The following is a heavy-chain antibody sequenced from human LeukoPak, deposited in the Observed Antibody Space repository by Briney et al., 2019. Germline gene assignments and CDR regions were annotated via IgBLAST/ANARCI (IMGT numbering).Heavy chain of an antibody. V-gene: IGHV3-9*01. J-gene: IGHJ4*02. Sequence: GGSLRLSYAASGFTFDDYAMHWVRQAPGKGLEWVSGISWNSGSIGYADSVKGRFTISRDNAKNSLYLQMNSLRAEDTALYYCAKLRGYSYGPFDYWGQGTLVTVSS. D-gene: IGHD5-18*01. CDR1: GFTFDDYA. CDR2: ISWNSGSI. CDR3: AKLRGYSYGPFDY.